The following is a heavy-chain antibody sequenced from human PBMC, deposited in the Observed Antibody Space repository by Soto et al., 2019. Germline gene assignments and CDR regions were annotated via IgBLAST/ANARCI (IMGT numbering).Heavy chain of an antibody. D-gene: IGHD6-19*01. Sequence: SETLSLTCAVSGGSISSTNWWNWVRQPPGKGLEWIGEIDHSGSTNYNPSLKSRVTISVDKPKNQFSLKLSSVTAADTAVYYCVRDSGNGWKDYWGQGTLVTAPQ. J-gene: IGHJ4*02. V-gene: IGHV4-4*02. CDR1: GGSISSTNW. CDR2: IDHSGST. CDR3: VRDSGNGWKDY.